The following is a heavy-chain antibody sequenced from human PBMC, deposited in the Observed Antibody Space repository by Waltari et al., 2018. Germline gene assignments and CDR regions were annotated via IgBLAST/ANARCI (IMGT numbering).Heavy chain of an antibody. CDR2: ILPIINIT. V-gene: IGHV1-69*04. CDR1: GGLFSTYA. Sequence: VQLVQSGAAVKKPESCVKVSCQVSGGLFSTYAINWVRQAPGQGLEWVGRILPIINITQSSQKFQGRVTLTADTSTRVAYMELNSLTSEDTAVYFCSRGPQAAGNQLDPWGQGTLVTVSS. J-gene: IGHJ5*02. CDR3: SRGPQAAGNQLDP.